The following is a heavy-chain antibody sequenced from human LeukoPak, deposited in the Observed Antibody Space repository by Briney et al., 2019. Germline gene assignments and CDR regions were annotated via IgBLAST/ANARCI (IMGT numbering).Heavy chain of an antibody. V-gene: IGHV3-21*01. CDR3: ARDFRGLNDAFDI. CDR1: GFTFSSYS. CDR2: ISSSSSYI. Sequence: GGSLTLFCAASGFTFSSYSMNWVGQAPGKGLEWVSSISSSSSYIYYADSVKGRITISRDNAKNSLYLQMNSLRAEDTAVYYCARDFRGLNDAFDIWGKGTIVSVSS. D-gene: IGHD3-10*01. J-gene: IGHJ3*02.